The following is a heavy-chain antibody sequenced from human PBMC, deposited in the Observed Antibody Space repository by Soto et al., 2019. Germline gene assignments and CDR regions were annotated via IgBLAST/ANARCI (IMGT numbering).Heavy chain of an antibody. V-gene: IGHV1-69*01. Sequence: QVQLVQSGSEVKMPGSSVKVSCKTSGGTFSRHAINWVRQAPGQGLEWMGGIIPLFGTTNYAQKFKGRVTISADESTSTAYMELSSLTSEDAAVYCARAGIHGSSWYFWFDPWGQGTLVTVSS. D-gene: IGHD6-13*01. CDR3: ARAGIHGSSWYFWFDP. CDR2: IIPLFGTT. CDR1: GGTFSRHA. J-gene: IGHJ5*02.